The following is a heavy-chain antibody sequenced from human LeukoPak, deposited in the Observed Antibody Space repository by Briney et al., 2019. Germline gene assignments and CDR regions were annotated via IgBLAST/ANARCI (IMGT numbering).Heavy chain of an antibody. J-gene: IGHJ4*02. D-gene: IGHD2-2*01. Sequence: GGSLRLSCAASGFTFRSHAMSWVRQAPGKGLEWVSAISVSGDNTYYADSVKGRFTISRDNSKNTLYLQMNSLRAEDTAVYYCARPYSSSVQRYFDYWGQGTLVTVSS. V-gene: IGHV3-23*01. CDR1: GFTFRSHA. CDR2: ISVSGDNT. CDR3: ARPYSSSVQRYFDY.